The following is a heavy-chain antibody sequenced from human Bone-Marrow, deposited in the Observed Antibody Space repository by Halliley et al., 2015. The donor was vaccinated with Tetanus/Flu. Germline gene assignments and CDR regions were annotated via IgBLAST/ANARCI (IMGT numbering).Heavy chain of an antibody. J-gene: IGHJ4*02. Sequence: PGKGLGSIGESHHSGTTNYNPSLKSRVSISLDKSKNQFSLKLTSVSAADTGVYYCARGDGDLDYWGRGTLVTVSS. CDR2: SHHSGTT. V-gene: IGHV4-34*01. CDR3: ARGDGDLDY. D-gene: IGHD4-17*01.